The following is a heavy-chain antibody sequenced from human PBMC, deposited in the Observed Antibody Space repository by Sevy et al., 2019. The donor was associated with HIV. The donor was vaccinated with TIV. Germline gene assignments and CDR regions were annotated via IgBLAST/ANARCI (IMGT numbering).Heavy chain of an antibody. D-gene: IGHD6-19*01. CDR3: ARGISVEPTTEVWFDP. V-gene: IGHV1-18*01. CDR2: ISGFNNNK. Sequence: ASVKVSCKASGYTFSSYGINWVRQAPGQGLEWMGWISGFNNNKKYAQKFQGRVTMTTDTSTSTAYLELTSLISDDTAVYYCARGISVEPTTEVWFDPWGQGPLVTVSS. CDR1: GYTFSSYG. J-gene: IGHJ5*01.